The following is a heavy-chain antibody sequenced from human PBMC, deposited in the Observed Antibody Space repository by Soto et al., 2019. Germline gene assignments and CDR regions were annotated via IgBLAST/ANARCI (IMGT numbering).Heavy chain of an antibody. CDR1: GGSISSGDYY. D-gene: IGHD6-6*01. V-gene: IGHV4-30-4*01. J-gene: IGHJ4*02. CDR2: IYYSGST. Sequence: PSETLSLTCTVSGGSISSGDYYWSWIRQPPGKGLEWIGYIYYSGSTYYNPSLKSRVTISVDTSKNQFSLKLSSVTAADTAVYYCARGFIAARLTLWFDYWGQGTLVTVSS. CDR3: ARGFIAARLTLWFDY.